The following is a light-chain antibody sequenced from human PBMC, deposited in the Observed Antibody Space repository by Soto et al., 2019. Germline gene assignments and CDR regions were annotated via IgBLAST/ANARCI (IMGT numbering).Light chain of an antibody. CDR1: QSISTW. CDR2: DAS. V-gene: IGKV1-5*01. CDR3: QHYNSYSGT. Sequence: DIQITQSPSTLSASVGDRGTMPCRASQSISTWLAWYQQKPGIAPKLLTYDASSLQSGVPSRFSAGGSGTEVTLTISSLQPDDFATYYCQHYNSYSGTFGQGTKWIS. J-gene: IGKJ1*01.